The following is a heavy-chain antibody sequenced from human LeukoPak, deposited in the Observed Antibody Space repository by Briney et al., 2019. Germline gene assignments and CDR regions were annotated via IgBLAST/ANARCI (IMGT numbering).Heavy chain of an antibody. J-gene: IGHJ6*03. CDR3: ARRTNYYYYYMDV. V-gene: IGHV3-48*03. D-gene: IGHD1-14*01. Sequence: GGSLRLSCAASGSTFSSYEMNWVRQAPGKGLEWVSYISSSGSTIYYADFVKGRFTISRDNAKNSLYLQMNSLRAEDTAVYYCARRTNYYYYYMDVWGKGTTVTVSS. CDR2: ISSSGSTI. CDR1: GSTFSSYE.